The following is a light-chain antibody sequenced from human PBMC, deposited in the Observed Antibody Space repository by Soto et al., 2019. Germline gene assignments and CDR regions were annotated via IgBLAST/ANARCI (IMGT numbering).Light chain of an antibody. V-gene: IGLV2-14*01. J-gene: IGLJ3*02. Sequence: QSALTQPASVSGSPGQSITISCTGTSGDIGSYNRVSWYQQHPGKAPKLIIYEVTDRPSGVSNRFSGSKSGNTASLTISGLQAEDEAEYYCATWEDNLTARVFGGGTKLTVL. CDR2: EVT. CDR1: SGDIGSYNR. CDR3: ATWEDNLTARV.